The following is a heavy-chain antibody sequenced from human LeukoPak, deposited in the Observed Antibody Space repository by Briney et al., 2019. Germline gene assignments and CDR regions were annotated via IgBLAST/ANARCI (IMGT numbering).Heavy chain of an antibody. CDR2: IRSKAYGGTT. J-gene: IGHJ4*01. Sequence: GGSLRLSCTASGFTFGDYAMSWVRQAPGKGLEWVGFIRSKAYGGTTEYAASVKGRFTISRDDSKSIAYLQMNSLKTEDTAVYYCGVVPATDYWGHGTLVTVSS. CDR1: GFTFGDYA. CDR3: GVVPATDY. V-gene: IGHV3-49*04. D-gene: IGHD2-2*01.